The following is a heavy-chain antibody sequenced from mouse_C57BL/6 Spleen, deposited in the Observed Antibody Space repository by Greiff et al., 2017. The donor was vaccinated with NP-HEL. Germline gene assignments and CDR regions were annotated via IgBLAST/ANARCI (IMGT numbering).Heavy chain of an antibody. J-gene: IGHJ4*01. D-gene: IGHD4-1*01. Sequence: VQLQQSGPELVKPGASVKISCKASGYAFSSSWMNWVKQRPGKGLEWIGRIYPGDGDTNYNGKFKGKATLTADKSSRTAYMQLSSLTSEDSAVYFCARRNWERYYAMDYWGQGTSVTVSS. V-gene: IGHV1-82*01. CDR1: GYAFSSSW. CDR2: IYPGDGDT. CDR3: ARRNWERYYAMDY.